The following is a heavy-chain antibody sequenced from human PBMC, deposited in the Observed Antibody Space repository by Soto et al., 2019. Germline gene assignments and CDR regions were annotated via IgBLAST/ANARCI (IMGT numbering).Heavy chain of an antibody. J-gene: IGHJ6*02. CDR2: IIPIFGTA. CDR3: ARELVEWEPPGGMDV. V-gene: IGHV1-69*12. Sequence: QVQLVQSGAEVKKPGSSVKVSCKASGGTFSSYAISWVRQAPGQGLEWMGGIIPIFGTANYAQKFQGRVTITEDEATSTAYMELSSLRSEDTAGDYCARELVEWEPPGGMDVWGQGTTVTVSS. D-gene: IGHD1-26*01. CDR1: GGTFSSYA.